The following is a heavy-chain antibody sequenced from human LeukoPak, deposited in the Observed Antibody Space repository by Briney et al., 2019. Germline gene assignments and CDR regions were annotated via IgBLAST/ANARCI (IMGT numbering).Heavy chain of an antibody. Sequence: ASVKVSCKASGGTFSSYAISWVRQAPGQGLEWMGWINPNTGGTNYAQKFQGKVTMTRDTSISTAYMELSRLRSDDTAVYYCAKDYYDILTGYPVHYYYYGMDVWGQGTTVTVSS. D-gene: IGHD3-9*01. CDR3: AKDYYDILTGYPVHYYYYGMDV. CDR1: GGTFSSYA. V-gene: IGHV1-2*02. J-gene: IGHJ6*02. CDR2: INPNTGGT.